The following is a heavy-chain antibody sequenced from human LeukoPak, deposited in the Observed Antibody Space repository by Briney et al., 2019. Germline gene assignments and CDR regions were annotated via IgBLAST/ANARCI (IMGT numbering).Heavy chain of an antibody. V-gene: IGHV1-18*01. CDR1: GYTFISYG. D-gene: IGHD4-23*01. CDR3: ARYDYGGQPFYYYGMDV. CDR2: ISAYNGNT. Sequence: ASVKVSCKASGYTFISYGISWVRQAPGQGLEWMGWISAYNGNTNYAQKLQGRVTMTTDTSTSTAYMELRSLRSDDTAVYYCARYDYGGQPFYYYGMDVWGQGTTVTVSS. J-gene: IGHJ6*02.